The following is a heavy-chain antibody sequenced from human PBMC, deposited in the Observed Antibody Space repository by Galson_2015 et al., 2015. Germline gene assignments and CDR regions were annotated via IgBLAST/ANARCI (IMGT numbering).Heavy chain of an antibody. CDR3: ARSYCGTDCYSNWFDF. D-gene: IGHD2-21*01. CDR1: GYTFTNYG. V-gene: IGHV1-18*01. J-gene: IGHJ5*01. Sequence: SVKVSCKASGYTFTNYGITWVRQAPGQGLQWMGWISGYNGDTNFAQNLQDRLSMTTDTSTSTAYMELRSLKSDDTAVYYCARSYCGTDCYSNWFDFWGQGTLVTVSS. CDR2: ISGYNGDT.